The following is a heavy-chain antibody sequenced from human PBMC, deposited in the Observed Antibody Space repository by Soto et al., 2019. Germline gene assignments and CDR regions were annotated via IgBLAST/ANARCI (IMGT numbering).Heavy chain of an antibody. J-gene: IGHJ4*02. V-gene: IGHV3-30*18. CDR3: AKEAPYYFDY. Sequence: PGGSLRLSCAASGFTFSSYGMHWVRQAPGKGLEWVAVISYDGSNKYYADSVKGRFTISRDNSKNTLYLQMNSLRAEDTAVYYCAKEAPYYFDYWGQGTLVTVSS. CDR1: GFTFSSYG. CDR2: ISYDGSNK.